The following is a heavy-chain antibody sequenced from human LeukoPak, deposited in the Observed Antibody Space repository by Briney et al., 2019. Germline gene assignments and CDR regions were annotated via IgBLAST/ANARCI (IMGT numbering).Heavy chain of an antibody. CDR1: GYSINSDYY. D-gene: IGHD2-2*01. Sequence: SETLSLTCTVSGYSINSDYYWGWIRQPPGKGLEWIGSIYHRGSTYYNPSLKSRVTISVDTSKNQFSLKLSSVTAADTALYYCATLPANQLRGFDYWGQGTLVTVSS. V-gene: IGHV4-38-2*02. CDR3: ATLPANQLRGFDY. CDR2: IYHRGST. J-gene: IGHJ4*02.